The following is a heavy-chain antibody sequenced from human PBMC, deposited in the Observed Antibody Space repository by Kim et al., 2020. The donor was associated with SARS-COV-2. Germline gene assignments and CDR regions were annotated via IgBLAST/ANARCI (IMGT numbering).Heavy chain of an antibody. Sequence: GGSLRLSCAASGFTFSSYGMHWVRQAPGKGLEWVAVIWYDGSNKYYADSVKGRFTISRDNSKNTLYLQMNSLRAEDTAVYYCARDHWTYYYDSSGYSAFDYWGQGTLVTVSS. CDR3: ARDHWTYYYDSSGYSAFDY. CDR1: GFTFSSYG. CDR2: IWYDGSNK. J-gene: IGHJ4*02. D-gene: IGHD3-22*01. V-gene: IGHV3-33*01.